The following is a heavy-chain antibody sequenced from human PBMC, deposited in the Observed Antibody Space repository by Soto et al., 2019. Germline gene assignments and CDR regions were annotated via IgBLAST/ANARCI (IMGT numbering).Heavy chain of an antibody. CDR3: ARESRDYGGNRHFQH. CDR2: IYYSGST. Sequence: QVQLQESGPGLVKPSQTLSLTCTVSGGSISSGGYYWSWIRQHPGKGMEWIGYIYYSGSTYYNPSLKSRVTISVDTSKNQFSLKLSSVTAADTAVYYCARESRDYGGNRHFQHWGQGTLVTVSS. CDR1: GGSISSGGYY. D-gene: IGHD4-17*01. V-gene: IGHV4-31*03. J-gene: IGHJ1*01.